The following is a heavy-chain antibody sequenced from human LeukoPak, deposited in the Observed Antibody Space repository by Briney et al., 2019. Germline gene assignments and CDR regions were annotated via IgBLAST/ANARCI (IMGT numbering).Heavy chain of an antibody. J-gene: IGHJ4*02. CDR2: INHSGYT. CDR1: GVSFDDYY. V-gene: IGHV4-34*01. Sequence: SETLSLTCAVSGVSFDDYYWSWVRQTPGKGLEWIGEINHSGYTNDSPSLKSRVTLSIDTSRKQFSLNLRSVTVADAGIYYCTRMTTGHDYWGQGTLVTVSS. CDR3: TRMTTGHDY. D-gene: IGHD4-17*01.